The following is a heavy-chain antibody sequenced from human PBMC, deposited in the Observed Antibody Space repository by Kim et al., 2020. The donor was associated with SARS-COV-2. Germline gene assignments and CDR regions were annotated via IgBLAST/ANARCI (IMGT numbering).Heavy chain of an antibody. Sequence: SQTLSLTCAVYGGSFSGYYWSWIRQPPGKGLEWIGEINHSGSTNYNPSLKSRVTISVDTTKNQFSLTLSSVTAADTAVYYCARGDNIWFGELLYGEYYYYGMDVWGQGTAVTVSS. CDR1: GGSFSGYY. CDR2: INHSGST. V-gene: IGHV4-34*01. CDR3: ARGDNIWFGELLYGEYYYYGMDV. D-gene: IGHD3-10*01. J-gene: IGHJ6*02.